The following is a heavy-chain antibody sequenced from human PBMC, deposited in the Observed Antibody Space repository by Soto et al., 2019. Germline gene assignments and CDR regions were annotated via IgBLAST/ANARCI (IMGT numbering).Heavy chain of an antibody. J-gene: IGHJ5*02. V-gene: IGHV4-34*01. CDR1: GRSFSGYY. D-gene: IGHD3-10*01. Sequence: SETLSLTCAVYGRSFSGYYWSWIRQPPGKGLEWIGEINHSGSTNYNPSLKSRVTISVDTSKSQFSLKLSSVTAADTAVYYCARDGPYITMVRGVWRNWFDPWGQGTLVTVSS. CDR2: INHSGST. CDR3: ARDGPYITMVRGVWRNWFDP.